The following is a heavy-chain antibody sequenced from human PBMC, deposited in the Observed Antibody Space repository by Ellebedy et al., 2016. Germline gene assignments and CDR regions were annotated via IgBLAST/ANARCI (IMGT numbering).Heavy chain of an antibody. Sequence: GESLKISXAASEFTFSSHPMSWVRQAPGKGLKWVSTISTSGGYTFYADSVKGRFTISRDNAKNSLYLQMNSLRAGDTAVYYCARDPGSYYDATDYYYMDVWGKGTTVTVSS. D-gene: IGHD3-22*01. J-gene: IGHJ6*03. CDR2: ISTSGGYT. CDR1: EFTFSSHP. CDR3: ARDPGSYYDATDYYYMDV. V-gene: IGHV3-23*01.